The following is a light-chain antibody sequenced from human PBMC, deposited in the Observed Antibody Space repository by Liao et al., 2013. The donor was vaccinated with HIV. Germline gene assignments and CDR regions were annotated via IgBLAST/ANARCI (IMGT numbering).Light chain of an antibody. CDR1: NIGSRS. CDR3: QVWDSSSDHPDGV. J-gene: IGLJ1*01. Sequence: SYVLTQPPSVSVAPGRTATITCGGNNIGSRSVHWYQHKPGQAPMLVISYDSDRPSGIPERFSGSNSGNTATLTISRVEAGDEADYYCQVWDSSSDHPDGVFGTGTKVTVL. CDR2: YDS. V-gene: IGLV3-21*01.